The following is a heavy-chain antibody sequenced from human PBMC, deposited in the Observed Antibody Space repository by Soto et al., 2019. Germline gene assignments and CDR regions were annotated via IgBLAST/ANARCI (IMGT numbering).Heavy chain of an antibody. D-gene: IGHD5-18*01. CDR2: IYHSGST. Sequence: SETLSLTCAVYGGSISSSNWWSWDRQPPGKGLEWIGEIYHSGSTNYNPSLKSRVTISVDKSKNQFSLKLSSVTAADTAVYYCASRQIAQLWPRGYYYGMDVWGQGTTVTVSS. CDR3: ASRQIAQLWPRGYYYGMDV. CDR1: GGSISSSNW. J-gene: IGHJ6*02. V-gene: IGHV4-4*02.